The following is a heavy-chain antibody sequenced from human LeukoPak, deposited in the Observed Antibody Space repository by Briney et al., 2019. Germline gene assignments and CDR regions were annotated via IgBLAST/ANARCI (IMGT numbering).Heavy chain of an antibody. CDR1: GGSLRGYY. J-gene: IGHJ4*02. CDR3: ALQYYDIWTGYYSDY. D-gene: IGHD3-9*01. CDR2: INHSGST. Sequence: SETLSLTCAVYGGSLRGYYWSWIRQPPGKGLEWVGEINHSGSTNYHPPPKSRVTISVDTSKNQFSLKRSSVTAADTAVYYCALQYYDIWTGYYSDYWGQGTLVTVSS. V-gene: IGHV4-34*01.